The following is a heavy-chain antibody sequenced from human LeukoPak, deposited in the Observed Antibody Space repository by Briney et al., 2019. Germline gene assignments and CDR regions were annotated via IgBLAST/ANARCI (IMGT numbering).Heavy chain of an antibody. V-gene: IGHV3-48*04. D-gene: IGHD2-2*01. Sequence: GGSLRLSCAASGFTFSSYAMSWVRQAPGKGLEWVSYISSSSSTIYYADSVKGRFTISRDNAKNSLYLQMNSLRAEDTALYYCVRDASASFRHFDYWGQGTQVTVSS. CDR1: GFTFSSYA. CDR3: VRDASASFRHFDY. J-gene: IGHJ4*02. CDR2: ISSSSSTI.